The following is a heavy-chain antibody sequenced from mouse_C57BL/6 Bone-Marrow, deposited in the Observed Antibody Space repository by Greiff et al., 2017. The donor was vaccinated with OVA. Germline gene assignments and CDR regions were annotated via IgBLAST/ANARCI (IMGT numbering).Heavy chain of an antibody. D-gene: IGHD1-1*01. CDR2: INPYNGGT. CDR1: GYTFTDYY. CDR3: ARGVTTVKYFDY. Sequence: VQLQQSGPVLVKPGASVKMSCKASGYTFTDYYMNWVKQSHGKSLEWIGVINPYNGGTSYNQKFKGKATLTVDKSSSTAYMELNSLTSEDSAVYYCARGVTTVKYFDYWGQGTTLTVSS. J-gene: IGHJ2*01. V-gene: IGHV1-19*01.